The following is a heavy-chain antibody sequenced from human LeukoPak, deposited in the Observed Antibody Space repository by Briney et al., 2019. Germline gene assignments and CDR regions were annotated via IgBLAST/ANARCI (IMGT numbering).Heavy chain of an antibody. J-gene: IGHJ4*02. D-gene: IGHD7-27*01. V-gene: IGHV1-2*02. CDR3: ARGPPTGDFDF. CDR2: INPDTGGT. CDR1: GYTFSIYF. Sequence: ASVKVSCKASGYTFSIYFMHWMRQAPGQRLEWMGWINPDTGGTSFAQNFQGRVTITRDTSVSTAYMELSSLRSDDTAVYYCARGPPTGDFDFWAREPWSPSPQ.